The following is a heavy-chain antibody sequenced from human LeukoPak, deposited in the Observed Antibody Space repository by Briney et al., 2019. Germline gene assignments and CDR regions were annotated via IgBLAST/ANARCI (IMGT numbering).Heavy chain of an antibody. V-gene: IGHV3-11*04. D-gene: IGHD3-10*01. CDR2: ISNGGSTI. CDR3: ARKGYYGSGSQGQNFDY. Sequence: PGGSLRLSCAASGFTFSDYYMSWIRQAPGKGLEWVSYISNGGSTIYYADSVKGRFTISRDNAKNSLYLQMNSLRAEDTAVYYCARKGYYGSGSQGQNFDYWGQGTLVTVSS. J-gene: IGHJ4*02. CDR1: GFTFSDYY.